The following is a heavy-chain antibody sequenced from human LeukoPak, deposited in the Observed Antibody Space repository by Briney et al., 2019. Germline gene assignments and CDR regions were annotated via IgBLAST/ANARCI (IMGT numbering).Heavy chain of an antibody. Sequence: PGGSLRLSCAASGFTFGSYAMHWVRQAPGKGLEWVSAISGSGGSTYYAGSVKGRFTISRDNSKNTLYLQMNSLRAEDTAVYYCAKYYGSGSYKPYDYWGQGTLVTVSS. CDR2: ISGSGGST. CDR1: GFTFGSYA. V-gene: IGHV3-23*01. CDR3: AKYYGSGSYKPYDY. D-gene: IGHD3-10*01. J-gene: IGHJ4*02.